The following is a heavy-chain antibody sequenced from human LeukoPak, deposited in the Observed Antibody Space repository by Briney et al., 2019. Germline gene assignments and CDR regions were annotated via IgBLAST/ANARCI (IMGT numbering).Heavy chain of an antibody. CDR2: VQHIGGET. J-gene: IGHJ1*01. D-gene: IGHD4-11*01. V-gene: IGHV3-7*01. Sequence: GGPLRLSCAGSGFTFSNSWMGWVRQAPGKGLEWVANVQHIGGETYYVDSVKGRFTISRDNAKNSVYLQMNSLGADDTAVYYCATYSILNAREFRYWGQGTLVTVTS. CDR3: ATYSILNAREFRY. CDR1: GFTFSNSW.